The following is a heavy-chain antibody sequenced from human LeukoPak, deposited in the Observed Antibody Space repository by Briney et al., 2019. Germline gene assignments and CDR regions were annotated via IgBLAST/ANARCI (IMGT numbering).Heavy chain of an antibody. CDR3: AAENDYSSSHAFDI. J-gene: IGHJ3*02. CDR1: GGSISSGSYY. D-gene: IGHD6-6*01. CDR2: IYTSGST. Sequence: SETLSLTCSVSGGSISSGSYYWSWIRQPAGKGLEWIGRIYTSGSTNYNPSLKSRVTISVDTSKNQFSLMLSSVTAADTAVYYCAAENDYSSSHAFDIWGQGTMVTVSS. V-gene: IGHV4-61*02.